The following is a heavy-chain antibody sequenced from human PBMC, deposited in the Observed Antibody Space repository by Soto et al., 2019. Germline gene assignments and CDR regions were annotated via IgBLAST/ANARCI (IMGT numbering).Heavy chain of an antibody. CDR1: GYTFTSYD. J-gene: IGHJ4*02. Sequence: ASVKVSCKASGYTFTSYDTNWVRQATGQGLEWMGWMNPNSGNTGYAQKFQGRVTMTRNTSISTAYMELSSLRSEDTAVYYCARGDTIFGVVNPFDYWGQGTLVTVSS. CDR2: MNPNSGNT. D-gene: IGHD3-3*01. CDR3: ARGDTIFGVVNPFDY. V-gene: IGHV1-8*01.